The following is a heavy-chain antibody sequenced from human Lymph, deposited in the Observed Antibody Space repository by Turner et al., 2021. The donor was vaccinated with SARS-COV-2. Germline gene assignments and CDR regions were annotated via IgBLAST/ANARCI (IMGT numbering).Heavy chain of an antibody. V-gene: IGHV1-8*01. Sequence: QVQLVQSGAEVKKPGASVMVSCKASGYTFTSYDINWVRQATGQGLEWMGFMSANSVNIGYAQKFQGRVTMTRNTSISTAYMELSSLRSEDMAVYYCARYTGVLECGYYYYYGMDVWGQGTTVTVSS. D-gene: IGHD3-3*01. CDR1: GYTFTSYD. CDR3: ARYTGVLECGYYYYYGMDV. J-gene: IGHJ6*02. CDR2: MSANSVNI.